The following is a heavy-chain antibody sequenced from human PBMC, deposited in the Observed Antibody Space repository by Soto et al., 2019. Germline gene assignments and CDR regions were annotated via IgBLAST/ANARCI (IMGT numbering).Heavy chain of an antibody. V-gene: IGHV3-23*01. CDR1: GFTFSNYA. J-gene: IGHJ5*02. CDR3: AKDPRKYSSSWYLEWWFDP. CDR2: ITGSGDST. Sequence: EVQLLESGGGLVQPGGSLRLSCAASGFTFSNYAIRWVRQAPGKGLEWVSSITGSGDSTYYADSVKGRFTISRDNSKNTLYLQRNSLRVEDTAVYYCAKDPRKYSSSWYLEWWFDPWGQGTLVTVSS. D-gene: IGHD6-13*01.